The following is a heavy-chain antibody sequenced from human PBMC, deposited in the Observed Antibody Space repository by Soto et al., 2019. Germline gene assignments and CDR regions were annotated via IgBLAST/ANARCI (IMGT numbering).Heavy chain of an antibody. CDR2: ISSSSSTI. CDR1: GFTFSSYS. D-gene: IGHD6-13*01. J-gene: IGHJ6*02. CDR3: ATLSTGQQIYYYYGMDV. Sequence: GGSLRLSSAASGFTFSSYSMNWVRQAPGKGLEWVSYISSSSSTIYYADSVKGRFTISRDNAKNSLYLQMNSLRDEDTAVYYCATLSTGQQIYYYYGMDVWGQGTTVTVSS. V-gene: IGHV3-48*02.